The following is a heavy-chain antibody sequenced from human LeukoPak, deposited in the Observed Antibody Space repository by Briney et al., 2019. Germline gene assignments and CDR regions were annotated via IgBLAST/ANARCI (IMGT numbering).Heavy chain of an antibody. Sequence: PGGSLRLSCAASGFTFSSYGMHWVRQALGKGLEWVAVIWYDGSNKYYADSVKGRFTISRDNSKNTLYLQMNSLRAEDTAVYYCAKELREARGAFDIWGQGTMVTVSS. CDR1: GFTFSSYG. CDR3: AKELREARGAFDI. D-gene: IGHD3-10*01. CDR2: IWYDGSNK. J-gene: IGHJ3*02. V-gene: IGHV3-33*06.